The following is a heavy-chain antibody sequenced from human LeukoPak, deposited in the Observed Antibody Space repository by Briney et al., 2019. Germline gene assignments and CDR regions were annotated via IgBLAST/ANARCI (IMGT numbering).Heavy chain of an antibody. Sequence: PPETLSLTCTVSGGSISSYYWSWIRQPPGKGLEWIGYIYYSGSTNYNPSLKSRVTISVDTSKNQFSLRLGSVTAADTAVYYCAKGYTAMVFDYWGQGTLVTVSS. V-gene: IGHV4-59*01. CDR1: GGSISSYY. CDR3: AKGYTAMVFDY. J-gene: IGHJ4*02. CDR2: IYYSGST. D-gene: IGHD5-18*01.